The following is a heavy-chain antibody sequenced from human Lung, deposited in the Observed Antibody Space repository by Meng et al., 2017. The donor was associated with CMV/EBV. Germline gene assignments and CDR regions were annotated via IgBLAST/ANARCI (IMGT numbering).Heavy chain of an antibody. CDR1: GFTFSPYN. V-gene: IGHV3-21*01. Sequence: GESLKISCVGSGFTFSPYNMNWVRQAPGKGLEWVSSIDASGSNIYYADAVKGRCTISRDNAKNSLFLQMNSLRADDTAVYFCAGGPPPHYYARDVWGQGTXVTVSS. CDR3: AGGPPPHYYARDV. CDR2: IDASGSNI. J-gene: IGHJ6*02.